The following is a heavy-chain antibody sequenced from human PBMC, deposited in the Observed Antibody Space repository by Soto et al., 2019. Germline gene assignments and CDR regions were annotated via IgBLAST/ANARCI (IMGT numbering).Heavy chain of an antibody. CDR3: ARGWFGPDV. J-gene: IGHJ6*04. CDR2: IDNAGTDS. Sequence: EVQLVESGGGLVQPGGSLRLSCAASGFTLSGRSMHWVRQAPGKGLVWVSGIDNAGTDSTYADSVKGRFTSSRANAKNMLSLQMNSLRVEETAVYYCARGWFGPDVWGKGTTVTVSS. V-gene: IGHV3-74*01. CDR1: GFTLSGRS. D-gene: IGHD3-10*01.